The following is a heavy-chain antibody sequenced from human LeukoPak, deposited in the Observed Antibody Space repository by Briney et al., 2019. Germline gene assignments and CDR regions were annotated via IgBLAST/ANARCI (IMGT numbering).Heavy chain of an antibody. Sequence: SETLSLTCTVSGGSISSYYWSWIRQPAGKGLEWIGRIYTSGSTNYNPSLKSRVTMSVDTSKNQFSLKLSSVTAADTAVYYCARGSRYNWNYGVNARKNWFDPWGQGTLVTVSS. CDR3: ARGSRYNWNYGVNARKNWFDP. V-gene: IGHV4-4*07. D-gene: IGHD1-7*01. CDR1: GGSISSYY. J-gene: IGHJ5*02. CDR2: IYTSGST.